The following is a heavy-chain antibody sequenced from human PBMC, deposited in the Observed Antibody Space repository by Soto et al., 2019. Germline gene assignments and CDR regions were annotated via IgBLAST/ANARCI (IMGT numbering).Heavy chain of an antibody. Sequence: SETLSLTCTVSGGSISSYYWNWIRQPAGKGLEWLGRIHTGGTTYYNPALKSRVTMSVDTSKNQFSVKLRSVTAADTAVYYCAKEHNFDPWGPGPLVTVSS. CDR3: AKEHNFDP. V-gene: IGHV4-4*07. CDR2: IHTGGTT. J-gene: IGHJ5*02. CDR1: GGSISSYY.